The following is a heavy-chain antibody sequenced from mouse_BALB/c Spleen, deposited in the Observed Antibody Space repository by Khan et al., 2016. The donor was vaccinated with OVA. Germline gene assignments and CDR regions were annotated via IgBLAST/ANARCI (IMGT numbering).Heavy chain of an antibody. CDR1: GYSITGGYS. Sequence: EVQLQESGPGLVKPSQSLSLTCSVTGYSITGGYSWSWIRQFPGTKLEWMGYISYDGSNNYNPSLKNRISITRDTSKNQFFLKLNSVTTEDTATYYCARGGVVVPYWYFDVWGAGTTVTVSS. CDR2: ISYDGSN. J-gene: IGHJ1*01. D-gene: IGHD1-1*01. CDR3: ARGGVVVPYWYFDV. V-gene: IGHV3-6*02.